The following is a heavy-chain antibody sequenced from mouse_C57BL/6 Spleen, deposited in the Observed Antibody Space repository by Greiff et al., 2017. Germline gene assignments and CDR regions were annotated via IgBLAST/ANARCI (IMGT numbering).Heavy chain of an antibody. D-gene: IGHD1-1*01. J-gene: IGHJ2*01. Sequence: EVKLVESGEGLVKPGGSLKLSCAASGFTFSSYAMSWVRQTPEKRLEWVAYISSGGDYISFAEPVQGRFTISRDNARNTLYLQMRSLKSDDTAMYYCTRDRGYYYGSSHYFDYWGQGTTLTVSS. CDR3: TRDRGYYYGSSHYFDY. V-gene: IGHV5-9-1*02. CDR2: ISSGGDYI. CDR1: GFTFSSYA.